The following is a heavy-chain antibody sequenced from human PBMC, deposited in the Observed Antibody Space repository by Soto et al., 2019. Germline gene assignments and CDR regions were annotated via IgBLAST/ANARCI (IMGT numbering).Heavy chain of an antibody. Sequence: SETLSLTCAVSGYSISSGYYWGWIRQPPGKGLEWIGSIYHSGSTYYNPSLKSRVTISVDTSKNQFSLKLSSVTAADTAVYYCARDPEVSITIFGVVPNWFDPWGQGTLVTASA. V-gene: IGHV4-38-2*02. CDR1: GYSISSGYY. D-gene: IGHD3-3*01. CDR2: IYHSGST. CDR3: ARDPEVSITIFGVVPNWFDP. J-gene: IGHJ5*02.